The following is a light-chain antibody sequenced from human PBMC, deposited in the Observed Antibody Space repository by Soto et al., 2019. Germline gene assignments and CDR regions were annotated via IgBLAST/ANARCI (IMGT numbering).Light chain of an antibody. CDR2: EVS. CDR3: SSYTSSSTLYV. J-gene: IGLJ1*01. CDR1: SSDVGGYNY. Sequence: QPALTQPASVSGSPGQSITISCTGTSSDVGGYNYVSWYQQHPGKAPKLMIYEVSNRPSGVSNRFSGSKSGNTASLTISGLQAEDEADYYCSSYTSSSTLYVFGTGTKVTVL. V-gene: IGLV2-14*01.